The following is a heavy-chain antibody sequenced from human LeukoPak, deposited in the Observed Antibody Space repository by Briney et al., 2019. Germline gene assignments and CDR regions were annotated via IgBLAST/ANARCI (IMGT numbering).Heavy chain of an antibody. Sequence: SETLSLTCTVSGGSVSSATYYWSWIRQPPGKGLEWSGYIYYSGSTNYNPSLRSRVTISVDTSKNQFSLKVTSVTAADTAVYYCARYFDWPWAFAFGGQGTMVTVSS. CDR3: ARYFDWPWAFAF. CDR1: GGSVSSATYY. V-gene: IGHV4-61*01. J-gene: IGHJ3*01. D-gene: IGHD3-9*01. CDR2: IYYSGST.